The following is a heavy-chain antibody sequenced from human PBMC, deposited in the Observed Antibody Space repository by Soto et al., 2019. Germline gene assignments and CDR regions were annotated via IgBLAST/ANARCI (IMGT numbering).Heavy chain of an antibody. Sequence: GGSLRLSCAASGFTFSSYAMSWVRQAPGKGLEWVSAISGSGGSTYYADSVKGRFTIPRDNSKNTLYLQMNSLRAEDTAVYYCAKSNYDSSGYYNYWGQGTLVTVSS. CDR2: ISGSGGST. CDR3: AKSNYDSSGYYNY. D-gene: IGHD3-22*01. CDR1: GFTFSSYA. V-gene: IGHV3-23*01. J-gene: IGHJ4*02.